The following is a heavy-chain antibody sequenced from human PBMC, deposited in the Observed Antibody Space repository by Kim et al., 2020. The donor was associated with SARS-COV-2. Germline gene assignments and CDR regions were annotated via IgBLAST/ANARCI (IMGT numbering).Heavy chain of an antibody. CDR1: GGSFSGYY. V-gene: IGHV4-34*01. J-gene: IGHJ3*02. Sequence: SETLSLTCGVYGGSFSGYYWTWIRQAPGKGLEWIGEINHIGVRNYNPSLKSRVTISVDASKNQVSLKISSVTAADTAMYYCARGDFYGSTAYNGYDIWGQGTVVSVSS. CDR2: INHIGVR. CDR3: ARGDFYGSTAYNGYDI. D-gene: IGHD3-10*01.